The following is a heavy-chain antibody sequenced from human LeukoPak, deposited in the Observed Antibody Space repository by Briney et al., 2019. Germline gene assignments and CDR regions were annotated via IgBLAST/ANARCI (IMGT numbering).Heavy chain of an antibody. V-gene: IGHV1-2*02. Sequence: ASVKVSCTASGYTFTGYYIHWVRQAPGQGLEWMGWINPNTGGTHYAQNFQGRVTMTRDTSITTAYMELSRLISGDTALYYCATLGGHSLAAQSGYWGQGTLVTVSS. CDR3: ATLGGHSLAAQSGY. CDR1: GYTFTGYY. CDR2: INPNTGGT. J-gene: IGHJ4*02. D-gene: IGHD2-15*01.